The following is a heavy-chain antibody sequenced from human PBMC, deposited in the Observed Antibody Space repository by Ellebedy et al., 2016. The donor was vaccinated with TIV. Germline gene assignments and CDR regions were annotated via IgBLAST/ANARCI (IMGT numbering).Heavy chain of an antibody. V-gene: IGHV4-39*01. Sequence: MPSETLSLTCTVSGGSISSSSYYWGWIRQPPGKGLEWIGSIYYSGSTYYNPSLKSQVTISVDTSKNQFSLKLSSVNAADTAVYYCASRSGYSYGPGNWFDPWGQGTLVTVSS. D-gene: IGHD5-18*01. CDR2: IYYSGST. CDR3: ASRSGYSYGPGNWFDP. CDR1: GGSISSSSYY. J-gene: IGHJ5*02.